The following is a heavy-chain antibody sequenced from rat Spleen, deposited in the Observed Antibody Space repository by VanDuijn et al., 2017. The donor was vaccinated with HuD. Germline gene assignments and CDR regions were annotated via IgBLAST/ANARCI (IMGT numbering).Heavy chain of an antibody. V-gene: IGHV5-20*01. CDR3: ATDGYYDGTYYSVYVMDA. CDR1: GFTFSDYD. CDR2: ISHDGGST. J-gene: IGHJ4*01. D-gene: IGHD1-12*02. Sequence: EVQLVESGGDLVQPGRSVKLSCAASGFTFSDYDMAWVRQAPTKGLEWVASISHDGGSTYYRDSVKGRFTISRDNAKSTLYLQMDSLRSEDTATYYCATDGYYDGTYYSVYVMDAWGQGASVTVSS.